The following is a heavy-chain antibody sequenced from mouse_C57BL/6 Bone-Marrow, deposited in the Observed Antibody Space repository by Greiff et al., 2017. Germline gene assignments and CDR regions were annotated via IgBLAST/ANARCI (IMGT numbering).Heavy chain of an antibody. CDR1: GYTFTSYW. CDR2: IDPSDSYT. Sequence: QVQLQQPGAELVMPGASVKLSCKASGYTFTSYWMHWVKQRPGQGLEWIGEIDPSDSYTNYNPKFKGKSTLTVDKSSSTAYMHLSSLTSEDSAVYNCAREGLGITTCDYWGQGTTLTVSS. V-gene: IGHV1-69*01. D-gene: IGHD2-4*01. CDR3: AREGLGITTCDY. J-gene: IGHJ2*01.